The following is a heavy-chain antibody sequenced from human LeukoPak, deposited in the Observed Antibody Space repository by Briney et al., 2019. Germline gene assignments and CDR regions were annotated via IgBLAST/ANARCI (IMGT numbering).Heavy chain of an antibody. Sequence: GGSLRLSCAASGFSFSSYAMSWVRQAPGKGLEWVSAISGGGGDTYYADSVKGRFTISRDNSKNTVYLQMSSLRADDTAVYYCAKAPWGTASPDAFDIWGQGTVVAVSS. V-gene: IGHV3-23*01. CDR3: AKAPWGTASPDAFDI. CDR1: GFSFSSYA. D-gene: IGHD3-16*01. CDR2: ISGGGGDT. J-gene: IGHJ3*02.